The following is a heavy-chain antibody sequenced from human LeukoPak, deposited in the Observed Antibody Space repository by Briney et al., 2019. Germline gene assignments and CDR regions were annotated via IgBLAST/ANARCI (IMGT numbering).Heavy chain of an antibody. J-gene: IGHJ5*01. CDR2: NYYSGST. Sequence: PSQTLSLTCTVSAGSISSGGYCWSWIRQHPGRGLEWFGYNYYSGSTYCSPSLKSRVTMSVDTSKNQVYMKLSSVTAADTAVYYCARAAGYCSGGSCYFVWFDSWGQGTLVTVSS. CDR3: ARAAGYCSGGSCYFVWFDS. V-gene: IGHV4-31*03. CDR1: AGSISSGGYC. D-gene: IGHD2-15*01.